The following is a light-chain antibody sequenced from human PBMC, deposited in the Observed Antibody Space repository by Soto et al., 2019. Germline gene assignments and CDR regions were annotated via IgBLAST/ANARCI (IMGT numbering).Light chain of an antibody. CDR1: QSVSSSY. CDR2: GAS. V-gene: IGKV3-20*01. J-gene: IGKJ5*01. CDR3: QQYGSSPPIT. Sequence: EIVLTQSPGTLSLSPGDRATLSCRASQSVSSSYLARYQQKPGQAPRLLIYGASSRATGIPDRFSGSGSGTDFTLTISRLEPEDFAVYYCQQYGSSPPITFGQGTRLEIK.